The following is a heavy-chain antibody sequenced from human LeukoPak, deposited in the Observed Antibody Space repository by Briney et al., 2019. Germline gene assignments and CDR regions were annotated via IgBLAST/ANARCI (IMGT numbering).Heavy chain of an antibody. CDR3: ARVGSRYCSGANCYDGF. V-gene: IGHV3-23*01. CDR2: ISGSGGST. D-gene: IGHD2-15*01. J-gene: IGHJ4*02. Sequence: GGSLRLSCAASGFTFSSYAMSRVRQAPGKGLEWVSAISGSGGSTYYADSVKGRFTISRDNSKNTLYLQMNNLRAEDTAIYYCARVGSRYCSGANCYDGFWGQGTLVSVSS. CDR1: GFTFSSYA.